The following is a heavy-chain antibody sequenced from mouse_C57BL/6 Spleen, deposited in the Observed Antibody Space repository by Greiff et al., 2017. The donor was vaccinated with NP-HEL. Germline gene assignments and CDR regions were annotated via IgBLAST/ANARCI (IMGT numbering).Heavy chain of an antibody. V-gene: IGHV1-69*01. CDR2: IDPSDSYT. Sequence: QVQLQQSGAELVMPGASVKLSCKASGYTFTSYWMHWVKQRPGQGLEWIGEIDPSDSYTNYNQKFKGKSTLPVDKSSSTAYMQLSSLTSEDAAVYYCARGGTTVVAGVDDWGQGTTLTVSS. D-gene: IGHD1-1*01. CDR3: ARGGTTVVAGVDD. CDR1: GYTFTSYW. J-gene: IGHJ2*01.